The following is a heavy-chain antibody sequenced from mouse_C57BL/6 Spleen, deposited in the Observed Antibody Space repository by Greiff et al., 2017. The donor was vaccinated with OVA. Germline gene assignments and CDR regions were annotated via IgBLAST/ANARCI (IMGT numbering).Heavy chain of an antibody. D-gene: IGHD1-1*01. CDR1: GFTFSSYA. CDR3: ARDDGSSDYAMDY. V-gene: IGHV5-4*01. CDR2: ISDGGSYT. J-gene: IGHJ4*01. Sequence: EVKLMESGGGLVKPGGSLKLSCAASGFTFSSYAMSWVRQTPEKRLEWVATISDGGSYTYYPDNVKGRFTISRDNAKNNLYLQMSHLKSEDTAMYYCARDDGSSDYAMDYWGQGTSVTVSS.